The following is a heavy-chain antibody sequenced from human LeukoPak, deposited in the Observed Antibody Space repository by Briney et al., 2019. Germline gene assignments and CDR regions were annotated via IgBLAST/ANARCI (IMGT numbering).Heavy chain of an antibody. CDR1: GYTFTGYY. J-gene: IGHJ4*02. CDR2: INPDSGGT. Sequence: ASVKVSCKASGYTFTGYYMHWVRQAPGQGLEWMGWINPDSGGTNYARKFQGRVTMTRDTSISTAYMELSRLTSDDTAVYFCARLNIPMGTFDYWGQGTLVTVSS. CDR3: ARLNIPMGTFDY. V-gene: IGHV1-2*02. D-gene: IGHD2-2*02.